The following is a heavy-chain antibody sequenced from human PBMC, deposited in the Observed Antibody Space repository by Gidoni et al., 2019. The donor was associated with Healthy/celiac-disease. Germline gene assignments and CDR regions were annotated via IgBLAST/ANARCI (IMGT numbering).Heavy chain of an antibody. Sequence: QVQLVESGGGVVQPGRSLRLSCAASGFTFSSYGMHWVRQAPGKGLEWVAVISYDGSNKYYADSVKGRFTISRDNSKNTLYLQMNSLRAEDTAVYYCAKDSTHDSSGYYYVYLDAFDIWGQGTMVTVSS. CDR2: ISYDGSNK. V-gene: IGHV3-30*18. D-gene: IGHD3-22*01. CDR1: GFTFSSYG. J-gene: IGHJ3*02. CDR3: AKDSTHDSSGYYYVYLDAFDI.